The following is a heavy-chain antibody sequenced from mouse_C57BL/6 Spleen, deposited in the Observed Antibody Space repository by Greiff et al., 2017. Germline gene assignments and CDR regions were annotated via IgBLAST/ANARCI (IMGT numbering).Heavy chain of an antibody. J-gene: IGHJ3*01. D-gene: IGHD3-2*02. V-gene: IGHV5-4*01. CDR3: ARDRGSSGYGFAY. CDR1: GFTFSSYA. Sequence: EVQVVESGGGLVKPGGSLKLSCAASGFTFSSYAMSWVRQTPEKRLEWVATISDGGSYTYYPDNVKGRFTISRDNAKNNLYLQMSHLKSEDTAMYYCARDRGSSGYGFAYWGQGTLVTVSA. CDR2: ISDGGSYT.